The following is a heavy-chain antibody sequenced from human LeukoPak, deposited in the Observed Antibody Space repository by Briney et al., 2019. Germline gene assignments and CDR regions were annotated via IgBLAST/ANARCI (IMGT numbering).Heavy chain of an antibody. CDR2: IYHSGST. CDR1: GGSISSGGYS. D-gene: IGHD4-17*01. Sequence: PSETLSLTCAVSGGSISSGGYSWSWIRQPPGKGLEWIGYIYHSGSTYYNPSLKSRVTISIDRSKNQFSLKLSSVTAADTAGYYCAREGHDYGDPMPHYWGQGTLVTVSS. V-gene: IGHV4-30-2*01. CDR3: AREGHDYGDPMPHY. J-gene: IGHJ4*02.